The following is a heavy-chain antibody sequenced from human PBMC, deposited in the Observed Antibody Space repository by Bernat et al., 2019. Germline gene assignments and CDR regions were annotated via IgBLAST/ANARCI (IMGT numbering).Heavy chain of an antibody. CDR2: FDPEDGET. J-gene: IGHJ3*02. V-gene: IGHV1-24*01. D-gene: IGHD1-26*01. CDR3: ASPRGSYDAFDI. Sequence: QVQLVQSGAEVKKPGASVKVSCKVSGYTLTELSMHWVRQAPGKGREWRGGFDPEDGETIYAQKCQGRVTMTEDTSTDTAYMELSSLRSEYTAVYYGASPRGSYDAFDIWGQGTMVTVSS. CDR1: GYTLTELS.